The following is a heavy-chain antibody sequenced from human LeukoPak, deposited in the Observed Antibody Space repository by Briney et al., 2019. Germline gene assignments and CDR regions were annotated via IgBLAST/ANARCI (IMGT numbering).Heavy chain of an antibody. J-gene: IGHJ4*02. D-gene: IGHD1-26*01. V-gene: IGHV4-61*02. CDR3: ARERLGGSYYRPVEY. CDR2: IYTTGST. Sequence: SETLSLTCTVSGGSITNGGYYWSWVRQPAGKGLEWIGRIYTTGSTNYNLSLKSRVTISLDTSKNQFSLKLSSVSAEDTALYYCARERLGGSYYRPVEYWGQGTRVTVSS. CDR1: GGSITNGGYY.